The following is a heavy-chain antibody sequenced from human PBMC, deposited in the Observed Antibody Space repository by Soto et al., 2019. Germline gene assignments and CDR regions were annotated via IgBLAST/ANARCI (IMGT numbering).Heavy chain of an antibody. D-gene: IGHD1-26*01. CDR1: GFTFSSYG. J-gene: IGHJ6*02. CDR3: AKDLGWELPHYYYYGMDV. CDR2: ISYDGSNK. V-gene: IGHV3-30*18. Sequence: GGSLRLSCAASGFTFSSYGMHWVRQAPGKGLEWVAVISYDGSNKYYADSVKGRFTISRDNSKNTLYLQMNSLRAEDTAVYYCAKDLGWELPHYYYYGMDVWGQGTTVTSP.